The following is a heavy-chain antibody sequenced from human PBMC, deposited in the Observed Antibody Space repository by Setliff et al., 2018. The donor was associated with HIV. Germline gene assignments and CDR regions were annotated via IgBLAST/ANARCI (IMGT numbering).Heavy chain of an antibody. CDR1: GDSINSHF. V-gene: IGHV4-59*11. CDR2: ISSTGAA. Sequence: NPSETLSLTCTVSGDSINSHFWTWIRQSPRKGLEWIGYISSTGAAWYNPSLKSRVTMSIDTSKIHFSLTLSSVSGADTALYFCARGGKRAFDIWGQGAMVTVS. CDR3: ARGGKRAFDI. J-gene: IGHJ3*02.